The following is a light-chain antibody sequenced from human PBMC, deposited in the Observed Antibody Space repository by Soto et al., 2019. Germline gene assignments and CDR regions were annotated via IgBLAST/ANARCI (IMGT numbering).Light chain of an antibody. CDR3: QQYGSTPVT. J-gene: IGKJ1*01. Sequence: IVLTQSPGTLSLSPGDRATLSCRASQSVTSSYLAWYQQKPGQAPKLLIYGASSRATGIPDRFSGSGSGTDFTLTISRLEPEDFAVYYCQQYGSTPVTFGQGTKVEI. CDR1: QSVTSSY. V-gene: IGKV3-20*01. CDR2: GAS.